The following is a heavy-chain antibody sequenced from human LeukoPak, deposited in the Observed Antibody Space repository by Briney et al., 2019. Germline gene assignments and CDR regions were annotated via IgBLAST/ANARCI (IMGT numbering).Heavy chain of an antibody. CDR1: GGTFSSYA. J-gene: IGHJ1*01. V-gene: IGHV1-69*06. Sequence: SVKVSCKASGGTFSSYAISWVRQAPGQGLEWMGGIIPIFGTANYAQKFQGRVTITADKSTSTVYMELSSLRSEDTAVYYCARGGAAAAGTIPEYFQHWGQGTLVTVSS. CDR3: ARGGAAAAGTIPEYFQH. D-gene: IGHD6-13*01. CDR2: IIPIFGTA.